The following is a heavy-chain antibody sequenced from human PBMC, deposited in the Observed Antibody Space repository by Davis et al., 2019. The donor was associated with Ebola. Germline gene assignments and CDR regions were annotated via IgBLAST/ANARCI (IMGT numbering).Heavy chain of an antibody. Sequence: AASVKVSCKASGYTFTGYYMHWVRQAPGQGLEWMGRINPNSGGTNYAQKLQGRVTMTTDTSTSTAYMELRSLRSDDTAVYYCARDATMVRGVIITSWFDPWGQGTLVTVSS. CDR2: INPNSGGT. V-gene: IGHV1-2*06. J-gene: IGHJ5*02. D-gene: IGHD3-10*01. CDR1: GYTFTGYY. CDR3: ARDATMVRGVIITSWFDP.